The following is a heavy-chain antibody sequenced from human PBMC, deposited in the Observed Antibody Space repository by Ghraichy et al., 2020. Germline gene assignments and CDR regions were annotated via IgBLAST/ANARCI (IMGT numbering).Heavy chain of an antibody. CDR1: GGSFSGYY. V-gene: IGHV4-34*01. D-gene: IGHD1-26*01. J-gene: IGHJ6*02. CDR2: INHSGST. CDR3: ARRPRGSYYSVYYGMDV. Sequence: SETLSLTCAVYGGSFSGYYWSWIRQPPGKGLEWIGEINHSGSTNYNPSLKSRVTISVDTSKNQFSLKLSSVTAADTAVYYCARRPRGSYYSVYYGMDVWGQGTTVTVSS.